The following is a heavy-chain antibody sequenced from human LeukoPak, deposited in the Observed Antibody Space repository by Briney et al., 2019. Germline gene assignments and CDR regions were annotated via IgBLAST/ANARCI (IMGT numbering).Heavy chain of an antibody. V-gene: IGHV4-59*12. J-gene: IGHJ4*02. Sequence: SETLSLTCTVSGGSISSYYWSWIRQPPGKGLEWIGYIYYSGSTNYNPSLKSRVTISVDTSKNQFSLKLSSVTAADTAVYYCVRTDSSGWLIDYWGQGTLVTVSS. D-gene: IGHD6-19*01. CDR1: GGSISSYY. CDR2: IYYSGST. CDR3: VRTDSSGWLIDY.